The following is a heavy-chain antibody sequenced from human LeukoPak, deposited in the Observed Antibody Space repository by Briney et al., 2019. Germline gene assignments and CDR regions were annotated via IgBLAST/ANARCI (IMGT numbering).Heavy chain of an antibody. J-gene: IGHJ4*02. D-gene: IGHD6-19*01. Sequence: GGSLRLSCAASGFTFSSYGMHWVRQAPGKGLEWVAVISYDGSNKYYADSVKGRFTISRDNSKNTLYLQMNSLGAEDTAVYYCAKGTSYSSGWPFDYWGQGTLVTVSS. CDR3: AKGTSYSSGWPFDY. V-gene: IGHV3-30*18. CDR2: ISYDGSNK. CDR1: GFTFSSYG.